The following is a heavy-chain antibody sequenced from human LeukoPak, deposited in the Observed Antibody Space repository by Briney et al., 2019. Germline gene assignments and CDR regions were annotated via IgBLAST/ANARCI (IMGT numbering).Heavy chain of an antibody. Sequence: ASVKVSCKASGYNFITYGISWVRQAPGQGLEWMGWISAYNGHTNYAQKFQDRVTMTTDTSVNTVYMDLRSLRSDDTAVYYCAREIATGWFDPWGQGTLVTVSS. CDR2: ISAYNGHT. D-gene: IGHD6-13*01. CDR1: GYNFITYG. CDR3: AREIATGWFDP. V-gene: IGHV1-18*01. J-gene: IGHJ5*02.